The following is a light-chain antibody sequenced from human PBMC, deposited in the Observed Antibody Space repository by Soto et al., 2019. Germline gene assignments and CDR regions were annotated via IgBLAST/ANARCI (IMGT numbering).Light chain of an antibody. CDR2: WAS. J-gene: IGKJ1*01. Sequence: DIVMTQSPDSLAVSLGERATINCKSSQSVLYSSNNKNYLAWYQQKPGQPPKLLIYWASTRESGVPDRFSGSGSGTDFTLTISSLQAEDVAVYYCQQYYGTPPTFGQGTKVEIK. CDR1: QSVLYSSNNKNY. CDR3: QQYYGTPPT. V-gene: IGKV4-1*01.